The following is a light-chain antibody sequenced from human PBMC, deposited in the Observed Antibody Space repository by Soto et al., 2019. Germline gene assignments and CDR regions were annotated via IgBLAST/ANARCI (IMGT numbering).Light chain of an antibody. J-gene: IGKJ4*01. CDR1: QAISSW. Sequence: DIPMTQSPSSVSASVGDRVTITCRASQAISSWLAWYQQKPGKAPKLLIYAASSLQSGVPSRFRGSGSGTEFTLTISSLQPEDFATYYCQQAKTFPALTFGGGTKVEIK. V-gene: IGKV1-12*01. CDR3: QQAKTFPALT. CDR2: AAS.